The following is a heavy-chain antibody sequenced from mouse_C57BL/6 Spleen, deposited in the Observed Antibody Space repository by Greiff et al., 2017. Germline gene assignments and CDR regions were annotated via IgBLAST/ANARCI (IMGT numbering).Heavy chain of an antibody. CDR2: INPNNGGT. CDR1: GYTFTDYN. V-gene: IGHV1-18*01. D-gene: IGHD1-1*01. CDR3: ARRDYYYGSSYSWYFDV. Sequence: EVQRVESGPELVKPGASVKIPCKASGYTFTDYNMDWVKQSHGKSLEWIGDINPNNGGTIYNQKFKGKATLTVDKSSSTAYMELRSLTSEDTAVYYCARRDYYYGSSYSWYFDVWGTGTTVTVAS. J-gene: IGHJ1*03.